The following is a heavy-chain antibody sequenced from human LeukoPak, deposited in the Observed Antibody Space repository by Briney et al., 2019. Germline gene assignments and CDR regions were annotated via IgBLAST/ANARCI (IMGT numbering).Heavy chain of an antibody. V-gene: IGHV4-30-2*01. J-gene: IGHJ3*02. D-gene: IGHD3-10*02. Sequence: PSETLSLTCTVSGGSISSYSWSWIRQPPGKGLEWIGYIYHSGSTYYNPSLKSRVTISVDRSKNQFSLKLSSVTAADTAVYYCARMFDDAFDIWGQGTMVTVSS. CDR2: IYHSGST. CDR1: GGSISSYS. CDR3: ARMFDDAFDI.